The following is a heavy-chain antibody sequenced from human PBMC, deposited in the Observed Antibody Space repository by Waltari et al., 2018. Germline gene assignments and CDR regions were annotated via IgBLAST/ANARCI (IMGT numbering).Heavy chain of an antibody. V-gene: IGHV3-53*01. CDR1: GFTVSTNY. Sequence: EVQLVESGGGLIQPGGSLRLSCAASGFTVSTNYMSWVRQAPGKGLEWVSVIYSVGSTYYADSVKGRFTISRDNSKNTLYLQMNSLRAEDTAVYYCARAGRPHYYYYYGMDVWGQGTTVTVSS. CDR2: IYSVGST. D-gene: IGHD1-26*01. J-gene: IGHJ6*02. CDR3: ARAGRPHYYYYYGMDV.